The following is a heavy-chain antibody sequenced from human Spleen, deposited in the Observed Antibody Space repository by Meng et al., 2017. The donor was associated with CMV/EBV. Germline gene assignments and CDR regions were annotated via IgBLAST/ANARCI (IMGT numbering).Heavy chain of an antibody. CDR2: ISGSGGST. V-gene: IGHV3-23*01. CDR3: AKGWLTGTSPGDY. CDR1: GITLRSYG. Sequence: GGSLRLSCAVSGITLRSYGMSWVRQVPGKGLEWVSAISGSGGSTYYPDSVKGRLTISRDNSKNTLYLQMNSLRAEDTAVYYCAKGWLTGTSPGDYWGQGTLVTVSS. D-gene: IGHD1-7*01. J-gene: IGHJ4*02.